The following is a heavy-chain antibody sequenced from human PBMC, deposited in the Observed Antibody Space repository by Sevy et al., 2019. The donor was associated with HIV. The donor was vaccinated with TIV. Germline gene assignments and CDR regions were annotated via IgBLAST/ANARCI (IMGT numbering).Heavy chain of an antibody. J-gene: IGHJ4*02. CDR3: ATEHLFGYY. Sequence: GGSLRLSCAASGFTFISYAMSWVRQAPGKGLEWVSAISSSGGYTYYADSVKGRFTISRDNSKNTLYLQVNSLSAEDTAVYYCATEHLFGYYWGQGTLVTVSS. D-gene: IGHD3-10*01. CDR2: ISSSGGYT. CDR1: GFTFISYA. V-gene: IGHV3-23*01.